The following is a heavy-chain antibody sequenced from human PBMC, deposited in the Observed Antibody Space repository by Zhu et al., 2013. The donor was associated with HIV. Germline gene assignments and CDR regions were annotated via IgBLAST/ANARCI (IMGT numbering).Heavy chain of an antibody. V-gene: IGHV1-18*01. D-gene: IGHD2-2*01. Sequence: QVQLVQSGAEVKRPGASVKVSCKASGYTFTSYGISWVRQAPGQGLEWMGWISAYNGNTNYAQKLQGRVSMTTDTSTSTAYMELRSLRSDDTAVYYCARESRNYCSSTSCYSFNYWARDPGHRLL. J-gene: IGHJ4*03. CDR1: GYTFTSYG. CDR2: ISAYNGNT. CDR3: ARESRNYCSSTSCYSFNY.